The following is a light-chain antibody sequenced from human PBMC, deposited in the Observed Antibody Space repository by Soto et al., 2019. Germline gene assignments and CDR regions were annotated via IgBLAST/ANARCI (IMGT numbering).Light chain of an antibody. J-gene: IGLJ2*01. V-gene: IGLV1-44*01. CDR2: GSD. CDR1: TSNIGTYT. Sequence: QSVLSQPPSTSGTPGQRVTISCSGGTSNIGTYTVSWYQQFPETAPRLLIYGSDRRPSGVPDRFSGSKSGTSASLSVGGLHSEDEAHYYCAAWVDSLDGPTFGRGIKVTVL. CDR3: AAWVDSLDGPT.